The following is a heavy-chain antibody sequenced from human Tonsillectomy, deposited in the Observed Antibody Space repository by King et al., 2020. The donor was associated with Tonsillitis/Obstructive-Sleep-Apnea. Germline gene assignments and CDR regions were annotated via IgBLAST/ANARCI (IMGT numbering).Heavy chain of an antibody. V-gene: IGHV3-33*01. D-gene: IGHD3-10*01. J-gene: IGHJ4*02. CDR3: ARDYGSGTEGSFDY. CDR1: GFTFSSYG. CDR2: IWYDGSNK. Sequence: VQLVESGGGVVQPGRSLRLSCAASGFTFSSYGMHWVRQAPGKGLEWVAVIWYDGSNKYYADSVKGRFTISRDNSKNTLYLQMNSLRAEDTAVYYCARDYGSGTEGSFDYWGQATLVTVSS.